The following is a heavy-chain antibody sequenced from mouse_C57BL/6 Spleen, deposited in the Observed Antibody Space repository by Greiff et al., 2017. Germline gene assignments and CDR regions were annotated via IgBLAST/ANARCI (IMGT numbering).Heavy chain of an antibody. CDR2: IDPSDSYT. CDR3: ARAQTGTFAY. V-gene: IGHV1-50*01. D-gene: IGHD4-1*01. Sequence: QVQLKQPGAELVKPGASVKLSCKASGYTFTSYWMQWVKQRPGQGLEWIGEIDPSDSYTNYNQKFKGKATLTVDTASRTAYMQLSSLTSEDSAVYYCARAQTGTFAYWGQGTLVTVSA. J-gene: IGHJ3*01. CDR1: GYTFTSYW.